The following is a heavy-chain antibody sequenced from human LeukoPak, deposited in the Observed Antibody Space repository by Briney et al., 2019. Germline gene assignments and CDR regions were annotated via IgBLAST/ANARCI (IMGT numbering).Heavy chain of an antibody. CDR2: INTDWNVT. J-gene: IGHJ4*02. V-gene: IGHV3-74*01. CDR1: GFTFSKYW. D-gene: IGHD6-19*01. CDR3: ATKQWLAPPPDS. Sequence: PGGSLRLSCAASGFTFSKYWMLWVRHASGKGLESVSRINTDWNVTTYADSVKGRFTVSRDNADNTMFLQMNSVRDEDTAVYYCATKQWLAPPPDSWGQGTPVTVSS.